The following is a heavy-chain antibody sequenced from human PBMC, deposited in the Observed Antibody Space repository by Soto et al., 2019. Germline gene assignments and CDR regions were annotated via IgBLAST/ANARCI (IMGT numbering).Heavy chain of an antibody. CDR2: INHSGST. Sequence: QTRSLTCAVYVGSVSGYSWSWMRQPPGKGLEWIGEINHSGSTNYNPSLKIRVTISVDTSKNQFSLKLSSVTAADTAVYYCARVLLGYCSSTSCYTLDYWGQGTLVTVSS. V-gene: IGHV4-34*01. CDR1: VGSVSGYS. J-gene: IGHJ4*02. CDR3: ARVLLGYCSSTSCYTLDY. D-gene: IGHD2-2*02.